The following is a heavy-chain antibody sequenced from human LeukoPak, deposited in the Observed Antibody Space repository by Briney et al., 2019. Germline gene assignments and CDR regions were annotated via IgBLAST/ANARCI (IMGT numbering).Heavy chain of an antibody. Sequence: SETLSLTCTVTGGAFSTYYWSWIRQPPGKGLEWIGHFYYSGSTNYNPSLKSRVTISVDTSRNQFSLKLTSVTAADTAVYYFASGPGGNYYLNYFDYWGQGALVTVSS. D-gene: IGHD1-26*01. CDR2: FYYSGST. J-gene: IGHJ4*02. V-gene: IGHV4-59*12. CDR3: ASGPGGNYYLNYFDY. CDR1: GGAFSTYY.